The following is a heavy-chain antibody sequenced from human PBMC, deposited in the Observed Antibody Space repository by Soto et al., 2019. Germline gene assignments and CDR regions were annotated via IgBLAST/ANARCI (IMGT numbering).Heavy chain of an antibody. CDR3: ARLRDVYHTASTYFYT. J-gene: IGHJ4*02. Sequence: SVPTLVNPTQTLTLTCTFSGFSLSTSGMCVSWIRQPPGKALEWLALIDWDDDKYYSTSLKTRLTISKDTSKNQVVLTMTNMDPVDTATYYCARLRDVYHTASTYFYTWCLGNLLTISA. V-gene: IGHV2-70*01. D-gene: IGHD2-2*01. CDR1: GFSLSTSGMC. CDR2: IDWDDDK.